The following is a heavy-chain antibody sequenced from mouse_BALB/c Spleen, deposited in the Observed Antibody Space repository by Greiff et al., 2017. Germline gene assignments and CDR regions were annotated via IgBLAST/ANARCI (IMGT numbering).Heavy chain of an antibody. CDR2: IYPGNVNT. CDR1: GYTFTSYY. J-gene: IGHJ4*01. V-gene: IGHV1S56*01. D-gene: IGHD2-1*01. CDR3: AREDGNYLYAMDY. Sequence: VQLVESGPELVKPGASVRISCKASGYTFTSYYIHWVKQRPGQGLEWIGLIYPGNVNTKYNEKFKGKATLTADKSSSTAYMQLSSLTSEDSAVYYCAREDGNYLYAMDYWGQGTSVTVSS.